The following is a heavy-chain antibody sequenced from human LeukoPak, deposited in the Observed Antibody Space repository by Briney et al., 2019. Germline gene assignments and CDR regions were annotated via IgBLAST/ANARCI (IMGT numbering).Heavy chain of an antibody. V-gene: IGHV4-30-2*01. Sequence: SQTLSLTCAVSGGSISSGGYSWSWIRQPPGKGLEWIGYIYHSGSTYYNPSLKSRVTISVDRSKNQFSLKLSSVTAADTAVYYCARMGVGWYSSGSTHSGYFDYWGQGTLVTVSS. CDR2: IYHSGST. CDR1: GGSISSGGYS. CDR3: ARMGVGWYSSGSTHSGYFDY. D-gene: IGHD6-19*01. J-gene: IGHJ4*02.